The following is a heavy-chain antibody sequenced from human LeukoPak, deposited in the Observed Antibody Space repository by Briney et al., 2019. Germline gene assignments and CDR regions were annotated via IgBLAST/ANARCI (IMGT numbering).Heavy chain of an antibody. Sequence: GGSLRLSCVASGFTFNSYWMTWVRQAPGKGLEWLANIKEDGSIQYYLDSVRGRFTISRDNAKTSVYLQLNSLRADDTAVYYCARDVWTGVAVSDYWGQGTLVTVSS. J-gene: IGHJ4*02. CDR2: IKEDGSIQ. V-gene: IGHV3-7*01. D-gene: IGHD6-19*01. CDR3: ARDVWTGVAVSDY. CDR1: GFTFNSYW.